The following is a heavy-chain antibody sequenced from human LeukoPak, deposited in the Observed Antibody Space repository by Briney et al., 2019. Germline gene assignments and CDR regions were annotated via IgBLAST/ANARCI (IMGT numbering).Heavy chain of an antibody. D-gene: IGHD3-22*01. V-gene: IGHV3-23*01. CDR2: ISGSGGST. CDR1: GFTFSNYL. J-gene: IGHJ4*02. Sequence: PGGSLRLSCVASGFTFSNYLMNWVRQAPGKGLEWVSAISGSGGSTYYADSVKGRFTISRNNSKNTLYLQMNSLRAEDTAVYYCAKGTDSSGYYPERSFDYWGQGTLVTVSS. CDR3: AKGTDSSGYYPERSFDY.